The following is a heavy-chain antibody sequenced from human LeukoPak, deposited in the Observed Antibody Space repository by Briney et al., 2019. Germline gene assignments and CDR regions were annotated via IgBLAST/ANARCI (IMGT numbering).Heavy chain of an antibody. CDR1: GYTFTSYY. Sequence: ASVKVSCKASGYTFTSYYMYWVRQAPGQGLEWMGIINPSGGSTSYAQKFQGRVTMTRDTSTSTVYMGLSSLRSEDTAVYYCARGAYDSTGYYYFDYWGQGTLVTVSS. V-gene: IGHV1-46*01. D-gene: IGHD3-22*01. J-gene: IGHJ4*02. CDR3: ARGAYDSTGYYYFDY. CDR2: INPSGGST.